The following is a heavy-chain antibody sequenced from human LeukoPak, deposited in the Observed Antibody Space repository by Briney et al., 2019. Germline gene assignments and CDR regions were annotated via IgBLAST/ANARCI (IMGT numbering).Heavy chain of an antibody. CDR2: TNNDGRST. Sequence: GGSLRLSCVASGFTFSSYWIHWVRQAPGKGLVWVSRTNNDGRSTTYADSVKGRFTISRDNAKNSLYLQMNSLRAEDTAVYYCARGSSSPFFDYWGQGTLVTVSS. CDR1: GFTFSSYW. J-gene: IGHJ4*02. V-gene: IGHV3-74*01. D-gene: IGHD6-6*01. CDR3: ARGSSSPFFDY.